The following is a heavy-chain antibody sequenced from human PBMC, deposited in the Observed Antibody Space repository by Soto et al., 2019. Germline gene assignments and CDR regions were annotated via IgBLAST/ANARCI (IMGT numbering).Heavy chain of an antibody. CDR2: IYYSGST. V-gene: IGHV4-59*01. Sequence: SETLSLTCTVSGGSISSYYWSWIRQPPGKGLEWIGYIYYSGSTNYNPALKSRVTISVDTSKNQFSLKLSSVTAADTAVYYCARGPPVPAAIDDWVDPWGQGTRVTVSS. D-gene: IGHD2-2*02. CDR1: GGSISSYY. J-gene: IGHJ5*02. CDR3: ARGPPVPAAIDDWVDP.